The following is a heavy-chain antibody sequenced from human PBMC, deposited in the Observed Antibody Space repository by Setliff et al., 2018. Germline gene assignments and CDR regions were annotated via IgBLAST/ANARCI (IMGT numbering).Heavy chain of an antibody. CDR3: ARGRNVAARLLGT. J-gene: IGHJ5*02. V-gene: IGHV4-34*01. Sequence: SETLSLTCAAYGGTFSHYYWTWIRQSPGKGLKWIGEINHSGSTNYNPSLKSRVTISIDTSKDQFSLRMSSVSAADAAIYYCARGRNVAARLLGTWGQGSRVTVSS. CDR2: INHSGST. D-gene: IGHD6-6*01. CDR1: GGTFSHYY.